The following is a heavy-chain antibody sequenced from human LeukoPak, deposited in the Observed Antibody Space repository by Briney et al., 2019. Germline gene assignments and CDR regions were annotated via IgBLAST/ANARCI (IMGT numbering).Heavy chain of an antibody. V-gene: IGHV3-21*01. CDR3: ARARLVRVNWFDP. CDR1: GFTFSSYS. Sequence: PGGSLRLSCAGSGFTFSSYSMNWVRQAPGKGLEWVSSISSSSSYIYYADSVKGRFTISRDNAKNSLYLQMNSLRAEDTAVYYCARARLVRVNWFDPWGQGTLVTVSS. CDR2: ISSSSSYI. J-gene: IGHJ5*02. D-gene: IGHD6-19*01.